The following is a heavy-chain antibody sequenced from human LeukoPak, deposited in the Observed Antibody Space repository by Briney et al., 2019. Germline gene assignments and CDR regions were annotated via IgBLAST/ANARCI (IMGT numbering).Heavy chain of an antibody. J-gene: IGHJ4*02. D-gene: IGHD6-13*01. CDR2: ISGSGGTT. Sequence: GGSLRLSCAASGFTFSSYAMSWVRQAPGKGLEGVSAISGSGGTTYYADSVKGRFTISRDNSKNTLYLQMNSLRAEDTAVYYCAKKTTNSWYVIDYWGQGTLVTVSS. V-gene: IGHV3-23*01. CDR3: AKKTTNSWYVIDY. CDR1: GFTFSSYA.